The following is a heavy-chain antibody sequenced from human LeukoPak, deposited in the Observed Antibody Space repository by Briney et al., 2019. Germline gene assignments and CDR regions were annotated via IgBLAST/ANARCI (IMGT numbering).Heavy chain of an antibody. V-gene: IGHV3-23*01. D-gene: IGHD1-1*01. CDR3: AKKRPGGTLASFDY. CDR2: ISGSGGNT. J-gene: IGHJ4*02. Sequence: PGGSLRLSCAASGFTLSTYAMSWVRQGPGKGLEWVSAISGSGGNTHYADSVKGRFTISRDNSKNMLYLQMNSLRAEGTAVYSCAKKRPGGTLASFDYWGQGTLVIVSS. CDR1: GFTLSTYA.